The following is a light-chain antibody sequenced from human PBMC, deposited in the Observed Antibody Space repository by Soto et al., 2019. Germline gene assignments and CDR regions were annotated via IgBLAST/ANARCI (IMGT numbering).Light chain of an antibody. CDR1: ISDIGAYNF. J-gene: IGLJ2*01. Sequence: QSALTQPASVSGSPGQSITISCTGTISDIGAYNFVSWYQQHPGKAPKLMLYDVNIRPSGVSNRFSGSKSGNTASLTISGLQAEDEADYYFTSWTTSTTMIFGGGTKLTV. CDR3: TSWTTSTTMI. CDR2: DVN. V-gene: IGLV2-14*03.